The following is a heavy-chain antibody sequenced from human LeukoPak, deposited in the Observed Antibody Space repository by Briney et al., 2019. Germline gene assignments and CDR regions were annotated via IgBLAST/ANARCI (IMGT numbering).Heavy chain of an antibody. J-gene: IGHJ4*02. CDR2: IKQDGSEK. CDR1: GFTFSSYW. Sequence: GGSLRLSCAAPGFTFSSYWMSWVRQAPGKGLEWVANIKQDGSEKYYVDSVKGRFTISRDNAKNSLYLQMNSLRAEDTAVYYCARVLPGYYFDYWGQGTLVTVSS. CDR3: ARVLPGYYFDY. V-gene: IGHV3-7*03. D-gene: IGHD5-18*01.